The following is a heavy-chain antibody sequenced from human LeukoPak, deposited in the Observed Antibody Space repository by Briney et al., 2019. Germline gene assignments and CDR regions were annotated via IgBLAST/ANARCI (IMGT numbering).Heavy chain of an antibody. V-gene: IGHV3-7*01. J-gene: IGHJ4*02. CDR1: GFTFSSYW. D-gene: IGHD2-2*01. CDR3: ARGCSSTSCRIFDY. Sequence: GGSLRLSCAASGFTFSSYWMSWVRQAPGKGLEWVANIKQDGSEKYYVDSVKGRFTISRDNAKNSLYLQMNSLRAEDTAVYYCARGCSSTSCRIFDYWGQGTLVTVSS. CDR2: IKQDGSEK.